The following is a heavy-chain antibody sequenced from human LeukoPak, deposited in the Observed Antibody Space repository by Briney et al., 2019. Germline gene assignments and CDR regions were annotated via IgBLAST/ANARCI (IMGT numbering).Heavy chain of an antibody. V-gene: IGHV3-49*04. CDR1: GFTFGDYA. D-gene: IGHD6-13*01. J-gene: IGHJ5*02. CDR2: IRSKAYGGTT. CDR3: TRDTAAAANWFDP. Sequence: PGRSLRLSCTASGFTFGDYAVSWVRQAPGKGLEWVGFIRSKAYGGTTEYAASVKGRFTISRDDSKSIAYLQMNSLKTEDTAVYYCTRDTAAAANWFDPWGQGTLVTVSS.